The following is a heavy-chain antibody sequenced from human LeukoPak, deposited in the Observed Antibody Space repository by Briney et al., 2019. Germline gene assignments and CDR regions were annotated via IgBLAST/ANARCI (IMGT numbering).Heavy chain of an antibody. Sequence: SETLSLTCAVYGGSFSGYYWSWVRQPPGKGLEWIGEINHSGSTNYNPSLKSRVTISVDTSKNQFSLKLSSVTAADTAVYYCASWTSDAFDIWGQGRMVTVSS. J-gene: IGHJ3*02. CDR2: INHSGST. V-gene: IGHV4-34*01. CDR3: ASWTSDAFDI. D-gene: IGHD1-1*01. CDR1: GGSFSGYY.